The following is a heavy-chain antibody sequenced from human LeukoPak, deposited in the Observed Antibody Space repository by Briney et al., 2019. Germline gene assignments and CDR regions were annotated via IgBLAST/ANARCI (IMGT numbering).Heavy chain of an antibody. CDR1: GGSISSSSYY. Sequence: PSETLSLTCTVSGGSISSSSYYWGWIRQPPGKGLEWIGSIYYSGSTYYNPSLKSRVTISVDTSKNQFSLKLSSVTAADTAVYYCARDGGDSYGLFYFDYWGQGTLVTVSS. V-gene: IGHV4-39*07. CDR2: IYYSGST. D-gene: IGHD5-18*01. J-gene: IGHJ4*02. CDR3: ARDGGDSYGLFYFDY.